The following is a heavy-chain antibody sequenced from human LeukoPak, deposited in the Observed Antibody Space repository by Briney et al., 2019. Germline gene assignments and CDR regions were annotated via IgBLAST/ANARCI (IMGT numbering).Heavy chain of an antibody. Sequence: GGSLRLSCAASGFTFSTYGMHWVRQAPGKGLEWVAVMSFDGSDKYYADSVKGRFTIARDNSKNTLYLQMNSLRAEDTAVYYCAKADRSTTSCYFDPWGQGTLVTVSS. D-gene: IGHD2-2*01. J-gene: IGHJ5*02. CDR3: AKADRSTTSCYFDP. CDR2: MSFDGSDK. CDR1: GFTFSTYG. V-gene: IGHV3-30*18.